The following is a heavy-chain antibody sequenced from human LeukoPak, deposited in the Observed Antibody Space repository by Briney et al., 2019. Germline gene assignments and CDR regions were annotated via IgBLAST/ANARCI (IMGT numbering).Heavy chain of an antibody. V-gene: IGHV3-53*01. D-gene: IGHD2-15*01. CDR3: AKGTLGSCSGGSCYSGY. CDR1: GFTVNSNY. Sequence: GGSLRLSCGASGFTVNSNYMTGVRQAPGKGREWVSVMFSGGATYFSDSVKGRFTISRDDSNNTLSLNKKILRTDHTAVYYCAKGTLGSCSGGSCYSGYWGQGTLVTVSS. CDR2: MFSGGAT. J-gene: IGHJ4*02.